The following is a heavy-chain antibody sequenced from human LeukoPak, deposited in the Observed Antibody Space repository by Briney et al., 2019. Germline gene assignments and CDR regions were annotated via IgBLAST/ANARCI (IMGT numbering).Heavy chain of an antibody. CDR1: GGSISSSTYY. J-gene: IGHJ6*03. D-gene: IGHD1-7*01. CDR2: IYYSGKT. Sequence: SETLSLTCTVSGGSISSSTYYWGWIRQPPGKGLEWIGTIYYSGKTYYKSSLKSRITISVDTSKTQFSLRLTSVTAAETALYYCARHVGDTWNSNYYSYPYMDVWGKGTTVTVSS. CDR3: ARHVGDTWNSNYYSYPYMDV. V-gene: IGHV4-39*01.